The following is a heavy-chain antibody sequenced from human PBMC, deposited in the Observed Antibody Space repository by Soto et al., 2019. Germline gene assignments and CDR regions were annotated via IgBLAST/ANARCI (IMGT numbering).Heavy chain of an antibody. V-gene: IGHV3-30-3*01. CDR3: ARDDEGGSDCDLGY. CDR2: ISRDGSNE. J-gene: IGHJ4*02. D-gene: IGHD3-10*01. CDR1: GFTFSSYL. Sequence: QVQLVESGGGVVQPGRSLRLSCATSGFTFSSYLIHWVRQTPDKGLEWVAFISRDGSNEYYADSVKGRFTISRDNSKNTLYLEMNNLRAEDTAVYYCARDDEGGSDCDLGYWGQGTLVTVSS.